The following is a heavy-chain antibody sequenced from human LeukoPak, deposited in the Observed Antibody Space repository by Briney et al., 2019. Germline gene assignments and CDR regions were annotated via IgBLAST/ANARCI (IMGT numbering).Heavy chain of an antibody. CDR1: GYTFTGYA. J-gene: IGHJ4*02. CDR2: INAGNGNT. D-gene: IGHD3/OR15-3a*01. Sequence: ASVKVSCKASGYTFTGYAILWVRQAPGQRFQWMGWINAGNGNTKYSQDFQGRLTLTRDTSATTAYMELSSLRSEDMAVYYCARGIWTSHSVGYYFDSWGQGSLVTVSS. V-gene: IGHV1-3*03. CDR3: ARGIWTSHSVGYYFDS.